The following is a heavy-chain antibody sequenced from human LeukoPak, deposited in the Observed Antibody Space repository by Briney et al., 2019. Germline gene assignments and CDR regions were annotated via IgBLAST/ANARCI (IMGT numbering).Heavy chain of an antibody. J-gene: IGHJ4*02. CDR2: ISGSGGST. Sequence: PGGSLRLSCAASGFTFSSYAMSWVRQAPGKGLEWVSAISGSGGSTYYADSVKGRFTISRVNSKNTLYLQMNSLRAEDTAVYYCAKDGGTYYYDSSGYYLYYFDYWGQGTLVTVSS. V-gene: IGHV3-23*01. D-gene: IGHD3-22*01. CDR1: GFTFSSYA. CDR3: AKDGGTYYYDSSGYYLYYFDY.